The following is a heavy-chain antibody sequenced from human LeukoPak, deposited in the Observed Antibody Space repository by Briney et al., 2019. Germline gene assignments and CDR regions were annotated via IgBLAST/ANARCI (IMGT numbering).Heavy chain of an antibody. D-gene: IGHD2-15*01. J-gene: IGHJ4*02. CDR1: GYTFTGYY. CDR3: ARSRGGPYCSGGSCYGGPLDY. CDR2: INPNSGGT. V-gene: IGHV1-2*04. Sequence: ASVKVSCKASGYTFTGYYMHWVRQAPGQGLEWMGWINPNSGGTNYAQKFQGWVTMTRDTSISTAYMELSRLRSDDTAVYYCARSRGGPYCSGGSCYGGPLDYWGQGTLATVSS.